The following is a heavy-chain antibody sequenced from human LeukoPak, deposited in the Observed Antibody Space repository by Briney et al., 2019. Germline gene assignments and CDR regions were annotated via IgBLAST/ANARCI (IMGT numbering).Heavy chain of an antibody. CDR3: ARNKGVVPAAMFDP. Sequence: SQTLSLTCAVSGGSISRGGYFWSWIRQPPGKGLEWIGYIYHSGSTYYNPSLKRRVTISVDRSKNQFSLKLSSVTAADTAVYYCARNKGVVPAAMFDPWGQGTLVTVSS. D-gene: IGHD2-2*01. CDR2: IYHSGST. J-gene: IGHJ5*02. V-gene: IGHV4-30-2*01. CDR1: GGSISRGGYF.